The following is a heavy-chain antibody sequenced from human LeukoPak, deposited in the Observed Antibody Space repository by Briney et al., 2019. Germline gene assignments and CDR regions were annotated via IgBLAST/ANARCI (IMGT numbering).Heavy chain of an antibody. CDR2: IYYSGST. V-gene: IGHV4-61*01. D-gene: IGHD6-6*01. CDR1: GGSFSSGSYY. Sequence: SETLSLTCTVSGGSFSSGSYYWSWIRQPPGKGLERIGYIYYSGSTNYNPSLKSRVTISVDTSKSQFSLKLSSVTAADTAVYYCARDDASSSSFDYWGQGTLVTVSS. CDR3: ARDDASSSSFDY. J-gene: IGHJ4*02.